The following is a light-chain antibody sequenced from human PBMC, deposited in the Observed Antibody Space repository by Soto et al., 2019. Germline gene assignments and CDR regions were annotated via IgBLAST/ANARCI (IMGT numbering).Light chain of an antibody. CDR2: WAS. CDR3: QQYYSTLWT. Sequence: DIVMTQSPDSLAVSLGERATINCKSSQSVLYRSNNKNYLAWYQQKPGQPPKLLIYWASTRESGVPDRFSGSGSGTDFTLTISSLQAEDVAFYYCQQYYSTLWTFGQGTKVDIK. J-gene: IGKJ1*01. V-gene: IGKV4-1*01. CDR1: QSVLYRSNNKNY.